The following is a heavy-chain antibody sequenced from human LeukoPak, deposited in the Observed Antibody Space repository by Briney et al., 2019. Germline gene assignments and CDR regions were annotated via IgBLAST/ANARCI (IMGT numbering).Heavy chain of an antibody. CDR3: ARVFSHWGWPGDYYFDY. Sequence: GGSLRLSCAGSGFTFSVYYIAWIRQAPGKGLEWLSYIRNDGTTSYNAGSPRGRFTISRDNTKNSLYLQMNSLTVEDTAVYYCARVFSHWGWPGDYYFDYWGRGSLVTVSS. V-gene: IGHV3-11*04. CDR2: IRNDGTTS. J-gene: IGHJ4*02. CDR1: GFTFSVYY. D-gene: IGHD3-16*01.